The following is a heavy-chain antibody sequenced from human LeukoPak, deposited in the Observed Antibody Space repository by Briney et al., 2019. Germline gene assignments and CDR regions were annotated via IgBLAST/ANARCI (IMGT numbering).Heavy chain of an antibody. V-gene: IGHV4-34*01. CDR3: ARGAHWITMVRGVRGWFDP. Sequence: PSETLSLTCAVYGGSFSGYYWSWIRQPPGKGLEWIGEINHSGSTNYNPSLKSRVTISVDTSKNQFSLKLSSVTAADMAVYYCARGAHWITMVRGVRGWFDPWGQGTLVTVSS. CDR1: GGSFSGYY. D-gene: IGHD3-10*01. J-gene: IGHJ5*02. CDR2: INHSGST.